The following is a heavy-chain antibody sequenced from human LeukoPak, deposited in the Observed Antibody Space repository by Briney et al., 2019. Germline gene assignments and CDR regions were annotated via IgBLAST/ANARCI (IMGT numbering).Heavy chain of an antibody. D-gene: IGHD3-3*01. CDR1: GLTFSSYS. V-gene: IGHV3-21*01. Sequence: GGSLRLSCAASGLTFSSYSMNWVRQAPGKGLEWVSSISSSSSYIYYADSVKGRFTISRDNAKNSLYLQMNSLRAEDTAVYYCVRSIDFWSGYYWYYFDYWGQGTLVTVSS. CDR3: VRSIDFWSGYYWYYFDY. CDR2: ISSSSSYI. J-gene: IGHJ4*02.